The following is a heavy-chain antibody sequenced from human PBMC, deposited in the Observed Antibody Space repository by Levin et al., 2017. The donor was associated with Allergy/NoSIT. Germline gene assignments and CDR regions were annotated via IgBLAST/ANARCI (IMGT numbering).Heavy chain of an antibody. CDR1: GFRFDDYG. CDR2: ISWNGVTI. CDR3: VKRASGSGTYYFEN. D-gene: IGHD3-10*01. V-gene: IGHV3-9*01. J-gene: IGHJ4*02. Sequence: LSLTCAASGFRFDDYGMYWVRQVPGKGLEWVAAISWNGVTIVYADSVRGRFTISRDNAKNSLYLQMNSLSAEDTALYYCVKRASGSGTYYFENWGQGALVTVSS.